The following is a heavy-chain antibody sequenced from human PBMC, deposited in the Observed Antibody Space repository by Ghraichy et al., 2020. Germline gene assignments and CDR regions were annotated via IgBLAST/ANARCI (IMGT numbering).Heavy chain of an antibody. V-gene: IGHV4-34*01. D-gene: IGHD3-22*01. CDR2: INHSGST. J-gene: IGHJ5*02. CDR3: ARDYYDSSGYHRWFDP. CDR1: GGSFSGYY. Sequence: SQTLSLTCAVYGGSFSGYYWSWIRQPPGKGLEWIGEINHSGSTNYNPSLKSRVTISVDTSKNQFSLKLSSVTAADTAVYYCARDYYDSSGYHRWFDPWGQGTLVTVSS.